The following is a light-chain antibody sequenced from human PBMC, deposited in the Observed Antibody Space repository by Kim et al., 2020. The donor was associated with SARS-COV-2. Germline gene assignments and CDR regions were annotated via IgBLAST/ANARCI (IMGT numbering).Light chain of an antibody. J-gene: IGLJ1*01. CDR2: GKN. Sequence: SSELTQDPAVSVALGQTVRITCQGDSLRSYYASWYQQKPGQAPVLVIYGKNNRPSGIPDRFSGSSSGNTASLTITGAQAEDEAYYYCNSRDSSGKLNVFG. CDR3: NSRDSSGKLNV. CDR1: SLRSYY. V-gene: IGLV3-19*01.